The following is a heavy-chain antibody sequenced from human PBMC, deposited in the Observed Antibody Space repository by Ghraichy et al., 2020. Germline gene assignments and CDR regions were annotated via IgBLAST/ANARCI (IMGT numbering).Heavy chain of an antibody. CDR2: IYYSGST. CDR3: ARGGDYDFWSGYDRNWFDP. V-gene: IGHV4-39*07. CDR1: GGSISSSSYY. D-gene: IGHD3-3*01. J-gene: IGHJ5*02. Sequence: SETLSLTCTVSGGSISSSSYYWGWIRQPPGKGLEWIGSIYYSGSTYYNPSLKSRVTISVDTSKNQFSLKLSSVTAADTAVYYCARGGDYDFWSGYDRNWFDPWGQGTLVTVSS.